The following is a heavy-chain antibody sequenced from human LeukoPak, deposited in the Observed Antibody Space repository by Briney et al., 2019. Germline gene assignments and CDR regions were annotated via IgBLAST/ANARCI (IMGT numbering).Heavy chain of an antibody. D-gene: IGHD6-13*01. CDR1: GGSISSYY. V-gene: IGHV4-59*01. CDR3: ARDSAGASPY. Sequence: SETLSLTCTVSGGSISSYYWSWIRQPPGKGLEWIGYIYYSGSTNHNPSLKSRVTISVDTSKNQFSPKLSSVTAADTAVYYCARDSAGASPYWGQGTLVTVSS. CDR2: IYYSGST. J-gene: IGHJ4*02.